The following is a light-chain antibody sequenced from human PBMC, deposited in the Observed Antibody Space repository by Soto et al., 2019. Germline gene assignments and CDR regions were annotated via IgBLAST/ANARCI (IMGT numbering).Light chain of an antibody. V-gene: IGKV3-20*01. CDR3: QQYGSSRF. CDR1: QSVSSSY. CDR2: GAS. Sequence: EIVLTQSPGTLSLSPGERATLSCRASQSVSSSYLAWYQQKPGQAPRLLIYGASSRATGIPDRFSGSGSGTDFTLTISSLEPEDFAVYYCQQYGSSRFFGGGTKVEIK. J-gene: IGKJ4*01.